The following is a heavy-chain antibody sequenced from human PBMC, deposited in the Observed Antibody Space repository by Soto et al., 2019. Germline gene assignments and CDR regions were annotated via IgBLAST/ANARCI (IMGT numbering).Heavy chain of an antibody. D-gene: IGHD3-10*01. CDR1: GYTFTSYY. CDR3: AREEITMVRGAYYYYGMDV. Sequence: ASVKVSCKASGYTFTSYYMHWVRQAPGQGLEWMGIINPSGGSTSYAQKFQGRVTMTRDTSTSTVYMELSSLRSEDTAVYYCAREEITMVRGAYYYYGMDVWGQGTTVTVSS. V-gene: IGHV1-46*01. J-gene: IGHJ6*02. CDR2: INPSGGST.